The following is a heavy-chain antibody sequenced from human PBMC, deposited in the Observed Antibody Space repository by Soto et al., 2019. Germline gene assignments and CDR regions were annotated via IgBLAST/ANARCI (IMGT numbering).Heavy chain of an antibody. CDR3: ARGGGQWLALGDYYYYMDV. CDR1: SGSISSYY. V-gene: IGHV4-59*01. J-gene: IGHJ6*03. CDR2: IYYSGST. D-gene: IGHD6-19*01. Sequence: SETLSLTCTVSSGSISSYYWSWIRQPPGKGLEWIGYIYYSGSTNYNPSLKSRVTISVDTSKNQFSLKLSSVTAADTAVYYCARGGGQWLALGDYYYYMDVWGKGTTVTVSS.